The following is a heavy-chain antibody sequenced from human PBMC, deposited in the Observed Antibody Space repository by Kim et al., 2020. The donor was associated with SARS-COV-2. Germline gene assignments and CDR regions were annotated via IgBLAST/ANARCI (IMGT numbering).Heavy chain of an antibody. Sequence: GGSLRLSCAASGFTFSSYAMSWVRQAPGKGLEWVSAISGSGGSTYYADSVKGRFTISRDNSKNTLYLQMNSLRAEDTAVYYCAKTHCSSTSCSESYWGQGTLVTVSS. V-gene: IGHV3-23*01. CDR1: GFTFSSYA. D-gene: IGHD2-2*01. CDR2: ISGSGGST. CDR3: AKTHCSSTSCSESY. J-gene: IGHJ4*02.